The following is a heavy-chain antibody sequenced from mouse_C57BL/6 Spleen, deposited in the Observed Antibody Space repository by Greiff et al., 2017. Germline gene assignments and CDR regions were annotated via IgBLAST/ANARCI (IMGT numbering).Heavy chain of an antibody. CDR3: TRKEYFDY. Sequence: EVKLVESGGGLVKPGGSLKLSCAASGFTFSDYGMHWVRQAPEQGLEWVAYISSGSSTIYYADTVKGRFTISRDNAKNTLFLQMTSLRAEDTAMYYCTRKEYFDYWGQGTTLTVSS. J-gene: IGHJ2*01. CDR1: GFTFSDYG. V-gene: IGHV5-17*01. CDR2: ISSGSSTI.